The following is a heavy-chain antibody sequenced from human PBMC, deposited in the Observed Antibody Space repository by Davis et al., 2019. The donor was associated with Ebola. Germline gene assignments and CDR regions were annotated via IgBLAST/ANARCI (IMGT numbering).Heavy chain of an antibody. Sequence: AASVKVSCKASGGTFSSYAISWVRQAPGQGREWRGEIIPMFGTANYAQKFKGRVTITADESTSTAYMELSSLRSEDTAVYYCARARDGYWYFDYWGQGTLVTVSS. V-gene: IGHV1-69*13. CDR2: IIPMFGTA. D-gene: IGHD3-22*01. CDR3: ARARDGYWYFDY. J-gene: IGHJ4*02. CDR1: GGTFSSYA.